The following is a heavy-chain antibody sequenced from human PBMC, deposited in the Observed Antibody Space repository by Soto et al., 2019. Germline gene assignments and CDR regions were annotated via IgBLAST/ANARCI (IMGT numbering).Heavy chain of an antibody. J-gene: IGHJ4*02. CDR1: GGTFSSYA. CDR3: ARDRSGSYYARGYFDY. Sequence: QVQLVQSGAEVKKPGSSVKVSCKASGGTFSSYAISWVRQAPGQGLEWMGGIIPIFGTANYAQKFQGRVTITADEXTXTAYMELSSLRSEDTAVYYCARDRSGSYYARGYFDYWGQGTLVTVSS. CDR2: IIPIFGTA. D-gene: IGHD1-26*01. V-gene: IGHV1-69*12.